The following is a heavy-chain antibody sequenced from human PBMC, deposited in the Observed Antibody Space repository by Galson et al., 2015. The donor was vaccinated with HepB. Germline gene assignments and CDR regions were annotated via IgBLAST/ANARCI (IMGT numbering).Heavy chain of an antibody. CDR1: GYTFTSYY. Sequence: SVKVSCKASGYTFTSYYMHWVRQAPGQGLEWMGIINPSGGSTSYAQKFQGRVTMTRDTSTSTVYMELSSLRSEDTAVYYCARDGIVVVPAAIPGRNWFDPWGQGTLVTVSS. V-gene: IGHV1-46*01. CDR3: ARDGIVVVPAAIPGRNWFDP. D-gene: IGHD2-2*02. J-gene: IGHJ5*02. CDR2: INPSGGST.